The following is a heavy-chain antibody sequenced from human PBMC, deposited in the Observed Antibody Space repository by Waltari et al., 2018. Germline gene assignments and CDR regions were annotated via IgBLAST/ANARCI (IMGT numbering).Heavy chain of an antibody. CDR1: GGNFSSYA. CDR2: IIPIFGTA. V-gene: IGHV1-69*14. CDR3: ARDSGWVAARKPLDY. J-gene: IGHJ4*02. D-gene: IGHD6-6*01. Sequence: QVQLVQSGDAVKKPGSSVKVSCKAYGGNFSSYAISWVRQDPGQGLDWMGGIIPIFGTANYAQKFQCRVTITADKSTITAYMELSSLRSEDTAVYYCARDSGWVAARKPLDYWGQGTLVTVSS.